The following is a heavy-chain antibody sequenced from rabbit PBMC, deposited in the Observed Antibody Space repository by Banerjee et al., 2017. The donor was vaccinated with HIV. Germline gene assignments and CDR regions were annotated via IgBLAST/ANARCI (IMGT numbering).Heavy chain of an antibody. D-gene: IGHD2-1*01. V-gene: IGHV1S40*01. J-gene: IGHJ4*01. Sequence: VRQAPGKGLEWIGCIGTGSGSALYVSWAKGRFTISKTSSTTVTLQMTSLTAADMATYFCAREESDGGGHLKLWGQGTLVTVS. CDR3: AREESDGGGHLKL. CDR2: IGTGSGSA.